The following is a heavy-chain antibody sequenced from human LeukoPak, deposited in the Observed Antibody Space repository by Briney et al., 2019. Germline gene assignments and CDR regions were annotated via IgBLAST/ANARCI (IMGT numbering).Heavy chain of an antibody. Sequence: ASVKVSCKASGYTFTSYGISWVRQAPGQGLEWMGWIGAYNGNTNYAQKLQGRVTMTTDTSTSTAYMELRSLRSDDTAVYYCARAGNDFWSGSYQFDPWGQGTLVTVSS. CDR2: IGAYNGNT. CDR1: GYTFTSYG. J-gene: IGHJ5*02. V-gene: IGHV1-18*01. D-gene: IGHD3-3*01. CDR3: ARAGNDFWSGSYQFDP.